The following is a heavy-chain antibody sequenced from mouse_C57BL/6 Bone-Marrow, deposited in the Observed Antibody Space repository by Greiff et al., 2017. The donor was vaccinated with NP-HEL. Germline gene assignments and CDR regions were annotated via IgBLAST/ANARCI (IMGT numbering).Heavy chain of an antibody. CDR3: ARLGLRQGVDY. Sequence: QVQLQQPGAELVKPGASVKLSCKASGYTFTSYWMQWVKQRPGQGLEWIGEIDPSDSYTNYNQKFKGKATLTVDTSSSTAYMQLSSLTSEDSAVYCGARLGLRQGVDYWGQGTTLTVSS. CDR1: GYTFTSYW. J-gene: IGHJ2*01. V-gene: IGHV1-50*01. D-gene: IGHD2-4*01. CDR2: IDPSDSYT.